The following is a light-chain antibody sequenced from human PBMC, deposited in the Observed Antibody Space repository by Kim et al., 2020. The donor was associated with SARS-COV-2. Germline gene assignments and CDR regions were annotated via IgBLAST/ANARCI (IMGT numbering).Light chain of an antibody. CDR1: QSVLYSSNNKNY. Sequence: DIVMTQSPDSLAVSLGERATINCKSNQSVLYSSNNKNYLAWYQHKPGQPPKVLIYWASTRESGVPDRFSGSGSGTDFTLTISSLQAADVAVYYCQQYYGTPYTFGQGTKLEI. CDR2: WAS. CDR3: QQYYGTPYT. J-gene: IGKJ2*01. V-gene: IGKV4-1*01.